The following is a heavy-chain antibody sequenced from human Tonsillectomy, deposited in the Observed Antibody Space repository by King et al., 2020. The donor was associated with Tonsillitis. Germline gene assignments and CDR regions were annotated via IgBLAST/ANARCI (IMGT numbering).Heavy chain of an antibody. CDR1: GFIFSNYG. D-gene: IGHD2/OR15-2a*01. CDR2: IWYDGSEK. Sequence: HVQLVESGGGVVQPGRSLRLSCAASGFIFSNYGMHWVRQAPGKGLEWVALIWYDGSEKYHADSVKGRFTISRDKSRNTLYLQLSNLRVEDTGVYYCARDRAPTANFLDYWGQGTLVTGSS. J-gene: IGHJ4*02. CDR3: ARDRAPTANFLDY. V-gene: IGHV3-33*01.